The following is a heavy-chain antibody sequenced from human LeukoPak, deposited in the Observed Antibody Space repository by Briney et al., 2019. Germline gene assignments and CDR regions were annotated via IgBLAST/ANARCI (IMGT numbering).Heavy chain of an antibody. CDR1: GFAFSSYW. J-gene: IGHJ4*02. V-gene: IGHV3-74*01. Sequence: GGSLRLSCAATGFAFSSYWMHWVRQAPGKGPVWVARTNRDGSSTAYADSVKGRFTISKDNAKNTLYLLMNSLRAEDTAVYYCARDSVEWYIFDYWGQGTLVTVSS. CDR2: TNRDGSST. CDR3: ARDSVEWYIFDY. D-gene: IGHD3-3*01.